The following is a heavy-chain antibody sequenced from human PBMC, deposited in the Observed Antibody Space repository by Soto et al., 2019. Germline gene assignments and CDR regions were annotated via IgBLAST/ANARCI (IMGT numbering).Heavy chain of an antibody. V-gene: IGHV4-61*01. D-gene: IGHD2-15*01. CDR1: GGSVSSGSYY. Sequence: QVQLQESGPGLVKPSETLSLTCTVSGGSVSSGSYYWSWIRQPPGKGLEWIGYMYDSGSTNYNPPLMSRVTISVDKSKNQFSLKPSSLTAADTAVYYCARYWSAFDYWGQGTLVTVSS. J-gene: IGHJ4*02. CDR2: MYDSGST. CDR3: ARYWSAFDY.